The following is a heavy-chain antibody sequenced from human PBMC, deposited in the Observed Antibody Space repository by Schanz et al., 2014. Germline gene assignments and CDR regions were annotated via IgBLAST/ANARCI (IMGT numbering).Heavy chain of an antibody. CDR3: ARDAADFYDILTEEDY. V-gene: IGHV1-18*01. CDR2: ISAYNGNT. D-gene: IGHD3-9*01. CDR1: GYTFTSYG. Sequence: QVQLVQSGAEVKKPGASVKVSCKASGYTFTSYGISWVRQAPGQGLEWMGWISAYNGNTKYPQKLQGRVTTTTDTSTSTAYMELRSLRSDDTAVYYCARDAADFYDILTEEDYWGQGTLXTVSS. J-gene: IGHJ4*02.